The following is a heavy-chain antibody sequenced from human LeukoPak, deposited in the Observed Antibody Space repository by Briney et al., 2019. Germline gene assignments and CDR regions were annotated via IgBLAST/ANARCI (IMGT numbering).Heavy chain of an antibody. CDR2: IYYSGST. CDR3: ARSVPGGYYQGYYFDY. Sequence: SETLSLTCTVSGGSISSSSYYWGWIRQPPGKGLEWIGSIYYSGSTYYNPSLKSRVTISVDTSKNQFSLKLSSVTAADTAVYYCARSVPGGYYQGYYFDYWGQGTLVTVSS. D-gene: IGHD1-26*01. V-gene: IGHV4-39*01. J-gene: IGHJ4*02. CDR1: GGSISSSSYY.